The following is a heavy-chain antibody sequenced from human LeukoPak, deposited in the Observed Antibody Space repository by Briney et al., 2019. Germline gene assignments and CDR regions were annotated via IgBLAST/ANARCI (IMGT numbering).Heavy chain of an antibody. D-gene: IGHD2-2*01. CDR1: GFTFSSYG. CDR3: ARDRVEYCSSTSCFGRRGYYMDV. J-gene: IGHJ6*03. Sequence: GGSLRLSCAASGFTFSSYGMSWVRQAPAKGLEWVSAISGSGGSTYYADSVKGRFTISRDNAKRSLYLQMNSLRAEDTAVYYCARDRVEYCSSTSCFGRRGYYMDVWGKGTTVTISS. CDR2: ISGSGGST. V-gene: IGHV3-23*01.